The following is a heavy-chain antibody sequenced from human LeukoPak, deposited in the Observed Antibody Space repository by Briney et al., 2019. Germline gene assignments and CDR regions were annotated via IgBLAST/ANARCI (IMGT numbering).Heavy chain of an antibody. CDR3: ARDACSSTSCYNDY. Sequence: GGSLRLSCAASGFTFSSYSMTWVRQAPGKGLEWVSSISSSSSYIYYADSVKGRFTISRDNAKNSLYLQMSSLRAEDTAVYYCARDACSSTSCYNDYWGQGTLVTVSS. CDR2: ISSSSSYI. J-gene: IGHJ4*02. D-gene: IGHD2-2*02. CDR1: GFTFSSYS. V-gene: IGHV3-21*01.